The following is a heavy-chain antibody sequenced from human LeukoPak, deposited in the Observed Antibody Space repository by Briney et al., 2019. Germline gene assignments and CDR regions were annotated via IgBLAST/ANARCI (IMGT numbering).Heavy chain of an antibody. J-gene: IGHJ4*02. V-gene: IGHV4-39*01. D-gene: IGHD3-9*01. CDR1: GGSISSSSYY. Sequence: SETLSLTCTVSGGSISSSSYYWGWIRQPPGTGLEWIGSIYYSGRTYYNPSLKSRVTISVDMSKNQFSLKLSSVTAADTAVYYCARTYYDILTGYPIYPTFDYWGQGTLVTVSS. CDR2: IYYSGRT. CDR3: ARTYYDILTGYPIYPTFDY.